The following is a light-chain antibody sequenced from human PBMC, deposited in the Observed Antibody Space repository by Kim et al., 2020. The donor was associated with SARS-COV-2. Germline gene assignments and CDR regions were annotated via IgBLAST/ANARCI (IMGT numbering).Light chain of an antibody. CDR3: QQSYNTPPT. Sequence: ASVRDRVTITCRASQSIDNYLNSYQQKPGKAPKLLIYAASRLQSGVPSRIFGSGSGTDFTLTITNLQPEDFATYFCQQSYNTPPTFGQGTKVDIK. CDR1: QSIDNY. CDR2: AAS. V-gene: IGKV1-39*01. J-gene: IGKJ1*01.